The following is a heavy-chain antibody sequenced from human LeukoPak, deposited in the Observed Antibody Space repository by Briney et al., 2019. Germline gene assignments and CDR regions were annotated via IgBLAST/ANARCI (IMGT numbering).Heavy chain of an antibody. D-gene: IGHD6-13*01. J-gene: IGHJ4*02. Sequence: GKPLKISCMGSGYSFTNYWIGWVRHMPGKGLEWMGIISPDGSDTRYTPSFQSQVTISADNTITTAYLQWSSLKASDTAMYYCARLTSSWSFDYWGQGTLVTVSS. CDR3: ARLTSSWSFDY. CDR2: ISPDGSDT. V-gene: IGHV5-51*01. CDR1: GYSFTNYW.